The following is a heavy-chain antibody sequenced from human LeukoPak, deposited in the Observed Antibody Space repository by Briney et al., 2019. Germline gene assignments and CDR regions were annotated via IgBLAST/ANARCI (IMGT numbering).Heavy chain of an antibody. CDR2: IYYSGST. V-gene: IGHV4-39*07. J-gene: IGHJ6*02. D-gene: IGHD2-2*01. CDR3: ARGPLRFCSSTSCRYYYYYYGMDV. Sequence: PSETLSLTCTVSGGSISGSSYYWGWIRQPPGKGLEWIGSIYYSGSTYYNPSLKSRVTISVDTSKNQFSLKLSSVTAADTAVYYCARGPLRFCSSTSCRYYYYYYGMDVWGQGTTVTVSS. CDR1: GGSISGSSYY.